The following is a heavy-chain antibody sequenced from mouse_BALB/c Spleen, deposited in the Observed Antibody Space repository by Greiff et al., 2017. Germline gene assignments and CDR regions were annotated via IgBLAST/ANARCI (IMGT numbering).Heavy chain of an antibody. V-gene: IGHV5-6-3*01. CDR3: ARKGALYAMDY. Sequence: EVKVVESGGGLVQPGGSLKLSCAASGFTFSSYGMSWVRQTPDKRLELVANINSNGGSTYYPDSVKGRFTISRDNAKNTLYLQMSSLKSEDTAMYYCARKGALYAMDYWGQGTSVTVSS. CDR2: INSNGGST. J-gene: IGHJ4*01. CDR1: GFTFSSYG.